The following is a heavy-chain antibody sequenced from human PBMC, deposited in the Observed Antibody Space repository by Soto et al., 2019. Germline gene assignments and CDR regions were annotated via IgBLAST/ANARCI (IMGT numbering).Heavy chain of an antibody. J-gene: IGHJ3*02. CDR2: IFYDGNNK. CDR1: GLTFSNFG. Sequence: GGSLRLSCAASGLTFSNFGMHWVRQAPGKGLEWVALIFYDGNNKFYADSVKGRFTISRDNSKNSLYLQMNSLRAEDTALYYCAKDNAFDIWGQGTMVTVSS. V-gene: IGHV3-30*02. CDR3: AKDNAFDI.